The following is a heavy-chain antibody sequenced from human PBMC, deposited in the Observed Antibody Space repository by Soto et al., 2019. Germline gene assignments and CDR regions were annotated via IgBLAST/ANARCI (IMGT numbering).Heavy chain of an antibody. CDR2: ISSSSSTI. V-gene: IGHV3-48*02. CDR3: ARAPLGVVVPAAIWGI. CDR1: GFTFSSYS. Sequence: GGSLRLSCAASGFTFSSYSMNWVRQAPGKGLEWVSYISSSSSTIYYADSVKGRFTISRDNAKNSLYLQMNSLRDEETAVYYCARAPLGVVVPAAIWGIWGQGTMVTVSS. J-gene: IGHJ3*02. D-gene: IGHD2-2*01.